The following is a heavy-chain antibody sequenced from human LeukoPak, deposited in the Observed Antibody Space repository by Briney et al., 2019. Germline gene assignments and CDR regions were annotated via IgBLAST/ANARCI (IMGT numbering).Heavy chain of an antibody. Sequence: SETLSLTCTVSGGSISSNYWSWIRQPPGKGLEWIGYIYYSGSTNYNPSLKSRVTISVDTSKNQFSLKLSSVTAADTAVYYCARVQYSRFDPGGQGTLVTVSS. J-gene: IGHJ5*02. CDR2: IYYSGST. CDR3: ARVQYSRFDP. V-gene: IGHV4-59*01. D-gene: IGHD2-21*01. CDR1: GGSISSNY.